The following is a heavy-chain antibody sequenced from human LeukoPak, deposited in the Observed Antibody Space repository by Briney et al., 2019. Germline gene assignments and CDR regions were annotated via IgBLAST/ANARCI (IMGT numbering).Heavy chain of an antibody. V-gene: IGHV4-59*01. Sequence: SETLSLTCTVSGGSISEYYWSWIRQSPGKGLEWIGYIYESGGTNYNPTLRSRVTISLNTSKTQVSLKVTSLTAADTAVYYCARDRAAFYYASGLAYWGQGIPVTVSS. CDR3: ARDRAAFYYASGLAY. D-gene: IGHD3-10*01. CDR1: GGSISEYY. CDR2: IYESGGT. J-gene: IGHJ4*02.